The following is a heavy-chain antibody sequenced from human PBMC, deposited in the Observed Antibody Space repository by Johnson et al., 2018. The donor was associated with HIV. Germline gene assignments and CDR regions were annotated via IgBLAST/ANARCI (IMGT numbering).Heavy chain of an antibody. D-gene: IGHD6-19*01. CDR3: ARDRSSGRYGRVDALDI. Sequence: QVQLVESGGGVAQPGRSLRLSCAASGFTFSSYAIHWVRQAPGKGLEWVAVISYDGSNKYYTDSVKGRITVSRDNSKNTRYLKMNSLRAEDPAVYYCARDRSSGRYGRVDALDIWGQGTMVTVSS. CDR1: GFTFSSYA. CDR2: ISYDGSNK. V-gene: IGHV3-30-3*01. J-gene: IGHJ3*02.